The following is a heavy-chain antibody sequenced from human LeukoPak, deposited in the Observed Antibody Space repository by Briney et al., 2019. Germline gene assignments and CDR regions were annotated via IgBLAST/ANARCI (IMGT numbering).Heavy chain of an antibody. J-gene: IGHJ4*02. CDR3: ARGYCSSTSCPDFDY. CDR2: IYHSGST. D-gene: IGHD2-2*01. Sequence: SETLSLTCTVSNGSISISSYYWGWIRQPPGKGLEWIGEIYHSGSTNYNPPLKSRVTISLDTSKNQFSLKLSSVTAADTAVYYCARGYCSSTSCPDFDYWGQGTLVTVSS. CDR1: NGSISISSYY. V-gene: IGHV4-39*07.